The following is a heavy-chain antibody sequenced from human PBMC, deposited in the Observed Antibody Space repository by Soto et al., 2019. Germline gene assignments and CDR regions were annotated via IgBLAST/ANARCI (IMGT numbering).Heavy chain of an antibody. Sequence: QVQLVQSGAEVKKPGASVRISCKASGYTFTNFGITWVRQAPGQGLEWMGWINTYNHNTIYAQKFQGRVTMTTDTSTSTSYLELGSLRSDDTAVYCCGIESTGSGWSFDFWGQGSLVTVSS. CDR1: GYTFTNFG. V-gene: IGHV1-18*04. CDR2: INTYNHNT. J-gene: IGHJ4*02. CDR3: GIESTGSGWSFDF. D-gene: IGHD6-19*01.